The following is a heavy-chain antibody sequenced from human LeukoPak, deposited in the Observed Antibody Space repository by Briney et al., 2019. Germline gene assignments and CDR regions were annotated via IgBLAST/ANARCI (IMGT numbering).Heavy chain of an antibody. Sequence: GGSLRLSCAASGFTFSYYTINWVRQAPGRGLEWVSLISSSSNNIYYADSVKGRFTVSRDNAKNSLYLQMNSLRVEDTAVYHCARDGIVGATRSNFDYWGQGTLVTVSS. J-gene: IGHJ4*02. CDR1: GFTFSYYT. D-gene: IGHD1-26*01. CDR3: ARDGIVGATRSNFDY. CDR2: ISSSSNNI. V-gene: IGHV3-21*01.